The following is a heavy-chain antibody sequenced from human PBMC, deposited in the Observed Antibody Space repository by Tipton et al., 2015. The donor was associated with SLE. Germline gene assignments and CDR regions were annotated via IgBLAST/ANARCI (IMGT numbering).Heavy chain of an antibody. D-gene: IGHD2-2*01. J-gene: IGHJ4*02. V-gene: IGHV4-38-2*01. CDR2: IYHSGST. Sequence: TLSLTCAVSGYSISSGYYWGWIRQPPGKGLEWIGSIYHSGSTYYNPSLKSRVTISVDTSKNQFSLKLSSVTAADTAVYYCASSDIVVVPAALDYWGQGTLVTVSS. CDR3: ASSDIVVVPAALDY. CDR1: GYSISSGYY.